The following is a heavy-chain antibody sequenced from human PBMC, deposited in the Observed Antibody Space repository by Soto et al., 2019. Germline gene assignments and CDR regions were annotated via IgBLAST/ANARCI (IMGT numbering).Heavy chain of an antibody. J-gene: IGHJ4*02. V-gene: IGHV3-64D*06. D-gene: IGHD3-22*01. Sequence: GRSLRLSCSASGFTFSIYAMHLVRQAPGKGLEYVSSISTNGGSTDYADSVKGRFTISRDNSKNTVYLQMSSLRVEDTAVYYCVKGEYYYDSSGYYPFDYWGQGTLVTVSS. CDR3: VKGEYYYDSSGYYPFDY. CDR2: ISTNGGST. CDR1: GFTFSIYA.